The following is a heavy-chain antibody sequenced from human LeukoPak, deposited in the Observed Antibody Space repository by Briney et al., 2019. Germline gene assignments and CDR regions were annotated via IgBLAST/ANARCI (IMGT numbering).Heavy chain of an antibody. J-gene: IGHJ4*02. Sequence: GGSLGLSCAASGFTFSSYSMNWVRQAPGKGLEWVSSISSSSSYIYYADSVKGRFTISRDNAKNSLYLQMNSLRAEDTAVYYCARALYSSGWYYFDYWGQGTLVTVSS. CDR3: ARALYSSGWYYFDY. D-gene: IGHD6-19*01. CDR2: ISSSSSYI. V-gene: IGHV3-21*01. CDR1: GFTFSSYS.